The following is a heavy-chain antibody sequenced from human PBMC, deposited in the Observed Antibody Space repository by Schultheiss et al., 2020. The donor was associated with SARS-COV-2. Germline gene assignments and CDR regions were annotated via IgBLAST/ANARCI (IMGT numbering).Heavy chain of an antibody. V-gene: IGHV4-34*01. CDR1: GGSLSGYY. J-gene: IGHJ6*02. Sequence: SETLSLTCAVYGGSLSGYYWNWIRQPPGKGLEWLGELNHSGRTNYNPSLKSRVTISVDTSKNQFSLKLSSVTAADTAVYYCARATTVTTFFYDYYGMDVWGQGTTVTVSS. CDR2: LNHSGRT. CDR3: ARATTVTTFFYDYYGMDV. D-gene: IGHD4-11*01.